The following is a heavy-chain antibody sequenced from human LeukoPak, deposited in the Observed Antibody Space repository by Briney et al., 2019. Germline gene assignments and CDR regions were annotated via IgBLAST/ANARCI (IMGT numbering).Heavy chain of an antibody. V-gene: IGHV3-21*01. D-gene: IGHD3-10*02. CDR3: AELGITMIGGV. J-gene: IGHJ6*04. CDR2: ISTSSSYI. CDR1: GFTFSSYS. Sequence: GGSLRLSCVASGFTFSSYSMHWVRQAPGKGLEWVSSISTSSSYIYYGDSVKGRFTISRDNAKNSLYLQMNSLRAEDTAVYYCAELGITMIGGVWGKGTTVTISS.